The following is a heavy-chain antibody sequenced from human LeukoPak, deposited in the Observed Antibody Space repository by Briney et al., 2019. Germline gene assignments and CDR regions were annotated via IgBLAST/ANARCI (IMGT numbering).Heavy chain of an antibody. J-gene: IGHJ6*03. V-gene: IGHV5-51*01. CDR1: GYSFTSYW. CDR3: ARHRGYSYGYGGETRYYYYMDV. CDR2: IYPGDSDT. D-gene: IGHD5-18*01. Sequence: GESLKISCKGSGYSFTSYWIGWVRQMHGKGLEWMGIIYPGDSDTRYSPSFQGQVTISADKSISTAYLQWSSLKASDTAMYYCARHRGYSYGYGGETRYYYYMDVWGKGTTVTVSS.